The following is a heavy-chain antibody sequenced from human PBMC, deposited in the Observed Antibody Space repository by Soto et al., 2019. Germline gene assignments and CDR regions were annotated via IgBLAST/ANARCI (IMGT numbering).Heavy chain of an antibody. Sequence: ASVKVSCKASGYTFNSYGISWVRQAPGQGLEWMGGIIPIFGTANYAQKFQGRVTITADESTSTAYMELSSLRSEDTAVYYCARGVSNYDWYFDLWGRGTLDTVSS. V-gene: IGHV1-69*13. CDR2: IIPIFGTA. D-gene: IGHD4-4*01. CDR3: ARGVSNYDWYFDL. CDR1: GYTFNSYG. J-gene: IGHJ2*01.